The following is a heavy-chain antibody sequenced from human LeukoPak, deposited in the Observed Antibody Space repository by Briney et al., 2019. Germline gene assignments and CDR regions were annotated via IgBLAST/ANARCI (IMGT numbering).Heavy chain of an antibody. CDR2: IIPIFGTA. CDR1: GGTFSSYA. Sequence: SVKVSCKASGGTFSSYAISWVRQAPGQGLEWMGRIIPIFGTANYAQKFKGRVTITTDESTSTAYMELSSLRSEDTAVYYCARDEYYDILTGYSSLGYWGQGTLVTVSS. D-gene: IGHD3-9*01. CDR3: ARDEYYDILTGYSSLGY. J-gene: IGHJ4*02. V-gene: IGHV1-69*05.